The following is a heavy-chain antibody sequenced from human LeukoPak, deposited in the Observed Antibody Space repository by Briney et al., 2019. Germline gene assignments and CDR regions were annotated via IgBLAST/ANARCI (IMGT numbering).Heavy chain of an antibody. D-gene: IGHD1-26*01. CDR1: GGSISSSSYY. Sequence: SETLSLTCTVSGGSISSSSYYWGWIRQPPGKGLEWIGSIYYSGSTYYNPSLKSRVTISVDTSKNQFSLKLSSVTAADTAVYYCARVPIVGANRWFDPWGQGTLVTVSS. CDR3: ARVPIVGANRWFDP. CDR2: IYYSGST. J-gene: IGHJ5*02. V-gene: IGHV4-39*07.